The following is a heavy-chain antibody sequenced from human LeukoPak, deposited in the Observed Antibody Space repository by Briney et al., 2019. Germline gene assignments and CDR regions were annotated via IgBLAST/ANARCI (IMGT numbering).Heavy chain of an antibody. Sequence: ASVKVSCKASGYTFSGYYIHWVRQAPGQGLEWVGWINPHSGYTKFQGRVTMTRDTSSGTAYMELKRLASDDTAVYHCARAEISVTTGDLDLWGQGALVIVSS. CDR1: GYTFSGYY. J-gene: IGHJ5*02. D-gene: IGHD4-17*01. CDR3: ARAEISVTTGDLDL. CDR2: INPHSGYT. V-gene: IGHV1-2*02.